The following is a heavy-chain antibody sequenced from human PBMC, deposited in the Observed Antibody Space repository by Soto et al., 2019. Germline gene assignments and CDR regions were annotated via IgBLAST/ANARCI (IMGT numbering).Heavy chain of an antibody. CDR3: ARDTSSGYYFGNVAAQPVLDY. D-gene: IGHD3-22*01. Sequence: GGSLRLSCAASGFTFSSYAMHWVRQAPGKGLEWVAVISYDGSNKYYADSVKGRFIISRDNSKNTLYLQMNSLRVEDTAVYYCARDTSSGYYFGNVAAQPVLDYWGQGTLVTVSS. V-gene: IGHV3-30-3*01. J-gene: IGHJ4*02. CDR1: GFTFSSYA. CDR2: ISYDGSNK.